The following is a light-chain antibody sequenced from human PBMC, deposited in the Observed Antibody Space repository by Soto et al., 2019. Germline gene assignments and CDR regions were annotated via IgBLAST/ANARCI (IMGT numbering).Light chain of an antibody. CDR1: QSISSW. CDR2: AAS. V-gene: IGKV1-12*01. J-gene: IGKJ5*01. CDR3: QQGDSFPIT. Sequence: DIQMTQSPSSVSASVGDRVTITCRARQSISSWLAWYQQKPGTVPKLLIYAASSLQSGVPSRFSGSGVGTEFTLTVTSLQPEDFGTYYCQQGDSFPITFGQGTRLEIK.